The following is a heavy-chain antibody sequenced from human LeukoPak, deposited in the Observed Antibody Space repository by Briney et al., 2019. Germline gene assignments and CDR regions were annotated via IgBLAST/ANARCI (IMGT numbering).Heavy chain of an antibody. CDR2: ISYDGSNK. CDR3: VRDWGTIFGVVPSLQLDY. CDR1: GFTFSSYA. D-gene: IGHD3-3*01. Sequence: GSLRLSCAASGFTFSSYAMHWVRQAPGKGLEWVAVISYDGSNKYYADSVKGRFTISRDNSKNTLYLQMNSLRAEDTAVYYCVRDWGTIFGVVPSLQLDYWGQGTLVTVSS. V-gene: IGHV3-30-3*01. J-gene: IGHJ4*02.